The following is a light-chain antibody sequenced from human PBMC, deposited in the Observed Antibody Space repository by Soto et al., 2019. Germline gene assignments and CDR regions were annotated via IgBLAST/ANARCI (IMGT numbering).Light chain of an antibody. CDR2: GAS. CDR1: QSVSSSR. J-gene: IGKJ1*01. CDR3: QQYGSSLWT. V-gene: IGKV3-20*01. Sequence: EVVLTQSPGPLSLSPGERATLSCRASQSVSSSRLAWYRQKPGQAPRLLIYGASSRATGIPDRFSGSGSGTDFTLTISRLEPEDVAVYYCQQYGSSLWTLGQGTKVDIK.